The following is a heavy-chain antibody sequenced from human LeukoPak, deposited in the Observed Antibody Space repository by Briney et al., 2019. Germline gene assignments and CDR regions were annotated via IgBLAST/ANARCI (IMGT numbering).Heavy chain of an antibody. CDR1: GFTFSSYS. J-gene: IGHJ5*02. Sequence: GGSLRLSCAASGFTFSSYSMNWVRQAPGKGLEWVSSIVSSSTYIYYADSVKGRFTISRDNAKNSLYLQMNSLRVEDTAVYYCARDRSGAYSNYVSCDAWGQGTLVTVSS. V-gene: IGHV3-21*01. CDR3: ARDRSGAYSNYVSCDA. D-gene: IGHD4-11*01. CDR2: IVSSSTYI.